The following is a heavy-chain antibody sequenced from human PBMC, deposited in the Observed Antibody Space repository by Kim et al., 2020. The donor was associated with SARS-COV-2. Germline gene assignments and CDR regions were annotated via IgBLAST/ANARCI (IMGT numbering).Heavy chain of an antibody. V-gene: IGHV3-7*01. CDR2: IKEDGSEA. D-gene: IGHD4-17*01. Sequence: GGSLRLSCVASGFIIRTYWMTWVRQPPGKGLEWVSNIKEDGSEAYYADSVKGRFTTSRDNANNSLYLQMNSLRAEDTAVYYCMGDPVTYWGQGTLVIVSS. CDR3: MGDPVTY. CDR1: GFIIRTYW. J-gene: IGHJ4*02.